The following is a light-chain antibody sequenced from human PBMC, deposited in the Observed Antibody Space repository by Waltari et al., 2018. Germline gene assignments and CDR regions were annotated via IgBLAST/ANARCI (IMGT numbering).Light chain of an antibody. Sequence: SYELTQPPSVSVSPGQTASITCSGDKLGAKYACWYQQKPGQSPVLVIYQDNKRPSGIPERFSGANSGNTATLTISGTQPMDEADYYCQAWDSSTVVFGGGTKLTVL. V-gene: IGLV3-1*01. CDR3: QAWDSSTVV. J-gene: IGLJ2*01. CDR1: KLGAKY. CDR2: QDN.